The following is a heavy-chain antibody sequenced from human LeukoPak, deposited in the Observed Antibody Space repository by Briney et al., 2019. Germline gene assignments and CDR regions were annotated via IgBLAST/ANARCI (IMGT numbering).Heavy chain of an antibody. D-gene: IGHD2-21*02. Sequence: GGSLRLSCAASGFTFSSYEMNWVRQAPGKELEWVSYISSSGSTIYYADSVKGRFTISRDNAKNSLYLQMNSLRAEDTAVYYCARGNGLYCGGDCYSYYYYYMDVWGKGTTVTVSS. CDR3: ARGNGLYCGGDCYSYYYYYMDV. V-gene: IGHV3-48*03. CDR1: GFTFSSYE. CDR2: ISSSGSTI. J-gene: IGHJ6*03.